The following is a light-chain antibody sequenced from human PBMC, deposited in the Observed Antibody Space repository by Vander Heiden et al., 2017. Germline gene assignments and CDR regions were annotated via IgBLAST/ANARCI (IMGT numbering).Light chain of an antibody. J-gene: IGLJ3*02. Sequence: SYELTQPPSVSVSPGQTARITCSGDVLPNKYTFWYRQKSGRAPVLVIYEDKKRPSGIPERFSASNSGPMATLTISGAQMEDEGDYYCLSTDSSGNHVVFGGGTKLTVL. CDR3: LSTDSSGNHVV. CDR1: VLPNKY. CDR2: EDK. V-gene: IGLV3-10*01.